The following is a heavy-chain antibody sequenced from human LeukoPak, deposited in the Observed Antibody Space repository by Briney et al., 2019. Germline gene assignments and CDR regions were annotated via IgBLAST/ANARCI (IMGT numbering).Heavy chain of an antibody. J-gene: IGHJ4*02. CDR1: GFTFSSYT. D-gene: IGHD6-6*01. CDR2: ISYDGSNK. V-gene: IGHV3-30*04. CDR3: ARDVGIAALSGTLGY. Sequence: GGSLRLSCAASGFTFSSYTMRWVRQAPGKGLEWVALISYDGSNKYYADSVKGRFTISRETSKNTLFLQMNSLRAEGTAVYDCARDVGIAALSGTLGYWGQGALVTVSS.